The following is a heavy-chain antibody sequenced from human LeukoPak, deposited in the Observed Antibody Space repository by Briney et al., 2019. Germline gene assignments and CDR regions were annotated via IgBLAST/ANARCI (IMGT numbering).Heavy chain of an antibody. J-gene: IGHJ6*02. CDR1: GGTFSSYA. Sequence: GASVKVSCKASGGTFSSYANSWGRQAPGQGLEWMGRIIPIFGIANYAQKFQGRVTITADKSTSTAYMELSSLRSEDTAVYYCARGYSGYDSYYGMDVWGQGTTVTVSS. CDR3: ARGYSGYDSYYGMDV. D-gene: IGHD5-12*01. V-gene: IGHV1-69*04. CDR2: IIPIFGIA.